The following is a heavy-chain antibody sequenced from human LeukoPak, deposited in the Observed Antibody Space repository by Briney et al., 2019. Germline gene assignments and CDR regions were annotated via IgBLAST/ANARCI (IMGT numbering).Heavy chain of an antibody. D-gene: IGHD3-22*01. J-gene: IGHJ4*02. V-gene: IGHV3-23*01. CDR2: ISGSGGST. CDR1: GFTFSDYY. Sequence: PGGSLRLSCAASGFTFSDYYMSWVRQAPGKGLEWVSAISGSGGSTYYADSVKGRFTISRDNSKNTLYLQMNSLRAEDTAVYYCAKEPPAYYYDSSGYYDYWGQGTLVTVSS. CDR3: AKEPPAYYYDSSGYYDY.